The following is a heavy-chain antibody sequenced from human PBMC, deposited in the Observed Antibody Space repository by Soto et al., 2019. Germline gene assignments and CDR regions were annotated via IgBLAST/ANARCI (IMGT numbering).Heavy chain of an antibody. J-gene: IGHJ3*02. V-gene: IGHV1-2*02. CDR3: ARGGGVGVAGSAAFDM. CDR2: INPATGAA. D-gene: IGHD3-3*01. CDR1: GYPVTAYY. Sequence: QLHLVQSGAVVKKPGASVTVSCSASGYPVTAYYMHWVRQAPGRGLEWMGGINPATGAAKYTQTFQGRAPRTRDTSTSTVFMDLSGLTSGDPAGFYCARGGGVGVAGSAAFDMWGQGTLVTVSS.